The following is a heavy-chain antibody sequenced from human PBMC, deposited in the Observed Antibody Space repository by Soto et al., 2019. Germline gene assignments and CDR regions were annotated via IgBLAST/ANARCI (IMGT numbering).Heavy chain of an antibody. CDR3: ARDVLGGYYGMDV. J-gene: IGHJ6*02. Sequence: GQGLEWMGIINPSGGTTGFAQKFQGRVTMTRDTSTSTVYMELSSLRSEDTVVYYCARDVLGGYYGMDVWVQGTTVIVFS. D-gene: IGHD3-16*01. CDR2: INPSGGTT. V-gene: IGHV1-46*01.